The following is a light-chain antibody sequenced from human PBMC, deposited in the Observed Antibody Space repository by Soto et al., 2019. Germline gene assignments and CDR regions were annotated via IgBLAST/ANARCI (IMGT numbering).Light chain of an antibody. Sequence: DIQMTQSPSSLSASVGDRVTITCRASQSISSYLNWYQQKPGKAPKLLIYAASSLQSGVPSRFSGSGSGTDFTLTISSLQLEFFATYYCQQSYSTSWTFGQGTNV. CDR2: AAS. J-gene: IGKJ1*01. CDR1: QSISSY. V-gene: IGKV1-39*01. CDR3: QQSYSTSWT.